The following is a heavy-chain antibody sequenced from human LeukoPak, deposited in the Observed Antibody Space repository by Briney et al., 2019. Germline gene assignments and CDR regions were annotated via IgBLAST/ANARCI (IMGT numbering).Heavy chain of an antibody. CDR2: INPSSGST. V-gene: IGHV1-46*01. CDR1: GYTFTIYY. J-gene: IGHJ4*02. Sequence: ASVKVSCKASGYTFTIYYMHWVRQAPGEGLEWIGVINPSSGSTSYAQKFQGRVTMTRDTSSGTVYMEVSSLRSEDTAVYYCARDRAWELLTFDFWGQGTLVTVSS. CDR3: ARDRAWELLTFDF. D-gene: IGHD1-26*01.